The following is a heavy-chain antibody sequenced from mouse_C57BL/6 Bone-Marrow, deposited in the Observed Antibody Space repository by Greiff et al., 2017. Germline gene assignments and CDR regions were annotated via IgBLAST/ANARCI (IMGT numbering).Heavy chain of an antibody. Sequence: EVQLQQSGPELVKPGASVKISCTASGYSFTGYYMNWVKQSPEKRLEWIGEINPSTGGTTYNQKFKAKGTLTIDKSSSTAYMQLKSLTSEDSAVYYCARGIYYGDAWFAYWGQGTLVTVSA. V-gene: IGHV1-42*01. CDR3: ARGIYYGDAWFAY. J-gene: IGHJ3*01. D-gene: IGHD2-13*01. CDR1: GYSFTGYY. CDR2: INPSTGGT.